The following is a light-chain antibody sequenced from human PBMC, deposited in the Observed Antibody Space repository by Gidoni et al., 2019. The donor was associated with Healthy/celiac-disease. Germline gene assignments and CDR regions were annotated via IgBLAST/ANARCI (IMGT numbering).Light chain of an antibody. CDR2: RNN. V-gene: IGLV1-47*01. CDR3: AAWDDSLSGRV. Sequence: SVLTQPPPASGSPGHRVTISCSGSSSNIGSNYVYWYQQLPGTAPKLLIYRNNQRPSGVPDRFSGSKSGTSASLAISGLRSEDEADYYCAAWDDSLSGRVFGGGTKLTVL. CDR1: SSNIGSNY. J-gene: IGLJ3*02.